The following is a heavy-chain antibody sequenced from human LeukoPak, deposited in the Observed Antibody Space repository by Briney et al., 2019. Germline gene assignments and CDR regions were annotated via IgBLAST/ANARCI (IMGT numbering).Heavy chain of an antibody. J-gene: IGHJ5*02. CDR3: VKDWRRASSFDP. Sequence: GGSLRLSCSASGFTFSNYAMHWVRQPPGKGLEYVSAINSNGGSTYYVNSVKGRFTISRDNSKNTVHPQMSSLRAEDTAVYYCVKDWRRASSFDPWGQGTLVTVSS. CDR1: GFTFSNYA. V-gene: IGHV3-64D*06. CDR2: INSNGGST.